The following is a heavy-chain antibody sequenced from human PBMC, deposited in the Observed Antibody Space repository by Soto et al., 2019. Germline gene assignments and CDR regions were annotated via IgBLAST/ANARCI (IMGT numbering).Heavy chain of an antibody. CDR2: ISAYNGNT. J-gene: IGHJ5*02. CDR3: ARVPSSSGWYENWFDP. V-gene: IGHV1-18*01. CDR1: GYTFTSYG. Sequence: ASVKVSCKASGYTFTSYGISWVRQAPGQGLEWMGWISAYNGNTNYAQKLLGRVTMTTDTSTSTAYMELRSLRSDDTAVYYCARVPSSSGWYENWFDPWGQGTLVTVSS. D-gene: IGHD6-19*01.